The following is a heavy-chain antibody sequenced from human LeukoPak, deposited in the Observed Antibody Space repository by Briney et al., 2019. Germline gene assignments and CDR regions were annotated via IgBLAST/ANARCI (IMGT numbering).Heavy chain of an antibody. CDR2: MNPNSGYT. D-gene: IGHD5-24*01. V-gene: IGHV1-8*03. J-gene: IGHJ4*02. Sequence: ASVKVSCKTSGYTFTRYDINWVRQATGQGLEWMGWMNPNSGYTGYAQKFQGRVTITRHTSKSTVYMELSSLRSEDTAVYYCARVDGSVDYWGQGTLVTVSS. CDR1: GYTFTRYD. CDR3: ARVDGSVDY.